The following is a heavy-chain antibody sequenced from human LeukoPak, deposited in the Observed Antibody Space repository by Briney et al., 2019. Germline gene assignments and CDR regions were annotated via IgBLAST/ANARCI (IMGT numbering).Heavy chain of an antibody. D-gene: IGHD3-3*01. CDR1: GFTFSSYW. CDR3: ARDLDDFWSGYLRRYYGMDV. V-gene: IGHV3-7*01. Sequence: GGSLRLSCAASGFTFSSYWMSWVHQAPGKGLEWVANIKQDGSEKCYVDSVKGRFTISRDNAKNSLYLQMNSLRAEDTAVYYCARDLDDFWSGYLRRYYGMDVWGQGTTVTVSS. J-gene: IGHJ6*02. CDR2: IKQDGSEK.